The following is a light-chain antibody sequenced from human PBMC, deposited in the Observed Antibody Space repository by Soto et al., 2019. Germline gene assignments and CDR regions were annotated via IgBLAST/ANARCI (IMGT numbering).Light chain of an antibody. Sequence: EIVMTQSPGTLSLSPGERATISCRASQVIGSRYLAWYHQKSGQAHRLLIYDSLTRATGVPARFSGSGSGTRFTLTISSLQSEDYAVYYCQQYNNWPPRYTFGQGTKLQI. J-gene: IGKJ2*01. V-gene: IGKV3-15*01. CDR2: DSL. CDR3: QQYNNWPPRYT. CDR1: QVIGSRY.